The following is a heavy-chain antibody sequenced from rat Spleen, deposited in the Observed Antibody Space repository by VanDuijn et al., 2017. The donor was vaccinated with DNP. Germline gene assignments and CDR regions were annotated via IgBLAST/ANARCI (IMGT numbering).Heavy chain of an antibody. D-gene: IGHD1-6*01. CDR1: GFTFSNYG. V-gene: IGHV5-29*01. CDR2: ISYDGSDT. CDR3: TRVYYGLSYFDY. J-gene: IGHJ2*01. Sequence: EVQLVVSDGGLVQPGRSLKLSCAASGFTFSNYGMHWIRQAPTKGLEWVATISYDGSDTYYRDSVKGRFSISRDNAKSTLYLQVNSLRSEDTATYYCTRVYYGLSYFDYWGQGVMVTVSS.